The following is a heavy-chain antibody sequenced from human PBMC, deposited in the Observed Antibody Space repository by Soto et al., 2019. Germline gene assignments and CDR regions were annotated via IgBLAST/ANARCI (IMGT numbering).Heavy chain of an antibody. CDR3: ARNFVVTSSSWSPQRAYYYYGMDV. D-gene: IGHD6-13*01. CDR1: GYSFTSYW. V-gene: IGHV5-51*01. CDR2: IYPGDSDT. Sequence: PGESLKISCKGSGYSFTSYWIGWVRQMPGKGLEWMGIIYPGDSDTRYSPSFQGQVTISADKSISTAYLQWSSLKASDTAMYYCARNFVVTSSSWSPQRAYYYYGMDVWGQGTTVTVSS. J-gene: IGHJ6*02.